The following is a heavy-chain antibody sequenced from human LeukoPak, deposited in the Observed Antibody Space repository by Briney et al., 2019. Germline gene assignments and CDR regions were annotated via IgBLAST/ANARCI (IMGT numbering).Heavy chain of an antibody. CDR2: INPSGGST. CDR1: GYTFTSYY. D-gene: IGHD6-19*01. CDR3: ARDAASAGYSSGWATLWLGSLLVRGSFDI. Sequence: ASVKVSCKASGYTFTSYYMHWVRQAPGQGLEWMGIINPSGGSTSYAQKFQGRVTMTRDMSTSKVYLELSSLRSEDTAVYSCARDAASAGYSSGWATLWLGSLLVRGSFDIWGQGTMVTVSS. V-gene: IGHV1-46*01. J-gene: IGHJ3*02.